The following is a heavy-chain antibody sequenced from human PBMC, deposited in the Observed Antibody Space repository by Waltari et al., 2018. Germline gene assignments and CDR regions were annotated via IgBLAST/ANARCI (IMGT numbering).Heavy chain of an antibody. CDR2: IYYSGTS. Sequence: QLQMHESGPGLVKSSETLSLTCTVSGDPMTNSNYYWAWIRQPPGKGLEWIGDIYYSGTSFYNPSLMSRLTISADTSKNHFSLSLTSVTVADTAIYYCARRPMGAAFDYWGQGVLVTISS. CDR3: ARRPMGAAFDY. D-gene: IGHD3-16*01. J-gene: IGHJ4*02. CDR1: GDPMTNSNYY. V-gene: IGHV4-39*02.